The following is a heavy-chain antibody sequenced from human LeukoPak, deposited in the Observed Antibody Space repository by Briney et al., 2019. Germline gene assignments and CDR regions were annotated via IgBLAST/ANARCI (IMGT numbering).Heavy chain of an antibody. CDR1: GYTLTELS. Sequence: ASVKVSCKVSGYTLTELSMHWVRQAPGKGLEWMGGFDPEDGETFYAQKFQGRVTMTEDTSTDTAYMELSSLRSEDTAVYYCARDGRYSGYGRYFDYWGQGTLVTVSS. CDR3: ARDGRYSGYGRYFDY. J-gene: IGHJ4*02. D-gene: IGHD5-12*01. CDR2: FDPEDGET. V-gene: IGHV1-24*01.